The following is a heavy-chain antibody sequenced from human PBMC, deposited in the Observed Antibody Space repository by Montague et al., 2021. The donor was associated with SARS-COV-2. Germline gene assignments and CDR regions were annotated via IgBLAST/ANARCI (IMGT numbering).Heavy chain of an antibody. V-gene: IGHV4-34*01. J-gene: IGHJ2*01. Sequence: SETLSLTCAVYGGSFSDYYWTWIRQPPGKRLEWIGETDHSGTTNYNPSLKSRLSISVDTSKNQFSLTLNSVTAADTAVYYCARLTGWGIVFLVAVARKHCYFDDWGRGTLVTVSS. CDR3: ARLTGWGIVFLVAVARKHCYFDD. CDR2: TDHSGTT. D-gene: IGHD7-27*01. CDR1: GGSFSDYY.